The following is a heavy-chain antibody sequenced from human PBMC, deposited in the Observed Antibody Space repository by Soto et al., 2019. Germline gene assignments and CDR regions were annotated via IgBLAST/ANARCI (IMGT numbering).Heavy chain of an antibody. J-gene: IGHJ6*02. CDR1: GYTLTELS. CDR2: FDPEDGET. CDR3: ATEDAGRARTSYYYYGMDV. V-gene: IGHV1-24*01. D-gene: IGHD1-26*01. Sequence: ASVKVSCKVSGYTLTELSMHWVRQAPGKGLEWMGGFDPEDGETIYAQKFQGRVTMTEDTSTDTAYMELSSLRSEDTAVYYCATEDAGRARTSYYYYGMDVWGQGTTVTVSS.